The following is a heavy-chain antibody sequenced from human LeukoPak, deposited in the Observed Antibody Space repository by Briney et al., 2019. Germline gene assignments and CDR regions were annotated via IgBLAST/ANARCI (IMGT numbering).Heavy chain of an antibody. CDR3: ARSTRNYDAFDL. CDR1: GGSISTYY. Sequence: PSETLSLTCSISGGSISTYYWTWIRQPPGRGLEWIGYIYFSGNTAYRSPLRSRVAISVDTSKNQFSLKLTSVTAADTAIYYCARSTRNYDAFDLWGKGKLVAVSS. D-gene: IGHD1-7*01. J-gene: IGHJ3*01. V-gene: IGHV4-59*01. CDR2: IYFSGNT.